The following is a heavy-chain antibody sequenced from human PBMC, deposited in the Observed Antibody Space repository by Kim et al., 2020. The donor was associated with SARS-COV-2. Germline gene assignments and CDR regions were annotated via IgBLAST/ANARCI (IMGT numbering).Heavy chain of an antibody. CDR2: ISYDGSNK. J-gene: IGHJ6*02. Sequence: GGSLRLSCAVSGFTFSSYGMHWVRQAPGKGLEWVAVISYDGSNKYYADSVKGRFTISRDNSKNTLYLQMNSLRAEDTAVYYCAKVTQRPELLWFGELSHYYGMDVWGQGTTVTVSS. D-gene: IGHD3-10*01. V-gene: IGHV3-30*18. CDR1: GFTFSSYG. CDR3: AKVTQRPELLWFGELSHYYGMDV.